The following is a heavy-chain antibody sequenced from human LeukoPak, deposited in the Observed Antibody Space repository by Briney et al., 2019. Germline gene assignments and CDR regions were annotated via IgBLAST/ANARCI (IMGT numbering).Heavy chain of an antibody. CDR3: AKDVGKWESLHFFDY. CDR2: ISGSGAST. J-gene: IGHJ4*02. Sequence: GGSLRLSCAASGFTLSTNAMGWVRQAPGKGLEWISGISGSGASTYYADSVKGRFTISRDDFRNTLYLQMNSLRGDDTAVYYCAKDVGKWESLHFFDYWGQGTLVTVSS. CDR1: GFTLSTNA. D-gene: IGHD1-26*01. V-gene: IGHV3-23*01.